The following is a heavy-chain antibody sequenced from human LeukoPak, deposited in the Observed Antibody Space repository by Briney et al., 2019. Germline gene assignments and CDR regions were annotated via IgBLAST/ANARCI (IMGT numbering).Heavy chain of an antibody. CDR2: INPSGGST. J-gene: IGHJ3*02. Sequence: ASVKVSCKASGGTFSSYAISWVRQAPGQGLEWMGIINPSGGSTSYAQKFQGRVTMTRDMSTSTVYMELSSLRSDDTAVYYCARDSGIVLPKPFDIWGQGTMVTVSS. V-gene: IGHV1-46*01. CDR3: ARDSGIVLPKPFDI. CDR1: GGTFSSYA. D-gene: IGHD2-8*01.